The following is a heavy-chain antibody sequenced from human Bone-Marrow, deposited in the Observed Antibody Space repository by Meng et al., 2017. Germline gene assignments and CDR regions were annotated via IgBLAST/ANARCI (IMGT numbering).Heavy chain of an antibody. CDR2: TYYRSKWWN. V-gene: IGHV6-1*01. D-gene: IGHD1-1*01. J-gene: IGHJ4*02. Sequence: SETLSLTCAVSGDSVSSKDAAWNWIRQSPSRGLEWLGRTYYRSKWWNDYAVSVKSRITITPDTSKNQFSLQLNSVTPEDTAVYSCARDSSPWDAERLVYFDFWGQGTLVTVSS. CDR3: ARDSSPWDAERLVYFDF. CDR1: GDSVSSKDAA.